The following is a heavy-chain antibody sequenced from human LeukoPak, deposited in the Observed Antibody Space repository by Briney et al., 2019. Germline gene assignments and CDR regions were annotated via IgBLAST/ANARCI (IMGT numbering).Heavy chain of an antibody. Sequence: ASVKVSCKASGYTFIDFYMHWVRQAPGQGLEWMGGINPKNGGTNYAQKFQGRVTMTTDTSTSTAYMELRSLRSDDTAVYYCARGGVGHCSGGSCPTSWFDPWGQGTLVTVSS. CDR1: GYTFIDFY. J-gene: IGHJ5*02. V-gene: IGHV1-2*02. CDR3: ARGGVGHCSGGSCPTSWFDP. D-gene: IGHD2-15*01. CDR2: INPKNGGT.